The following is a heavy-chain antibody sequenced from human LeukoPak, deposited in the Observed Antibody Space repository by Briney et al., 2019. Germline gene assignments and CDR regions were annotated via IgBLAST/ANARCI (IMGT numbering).Heavy chain of an antibody. J-gene: IGHJ3*02. CDR2: FDPEDGET. V-gene: IGHV1-24*01. CDR3: ATTPITIFGVAHPSDAFDI. Sequence: ASVKVSCKVSGYTLTELSMHWVRQAPGKGLEWMGGFDPEDGETIYAQKFQGRVTMTEDTSTDTAYMELSSLRSEDTAVYYCATTPITIFGVAHPSDAFDIWGQGTMVTVSS. D-gene: IGHD3-3*01. CDR1: GYTLTELS.